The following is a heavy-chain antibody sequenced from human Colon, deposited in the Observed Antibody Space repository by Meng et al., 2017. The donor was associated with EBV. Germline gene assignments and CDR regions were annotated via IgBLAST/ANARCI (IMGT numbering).Heavy chain of an antibody. V-gene: IGHV4-34*01. D-gene: IGHD4-17*01. Sequence: VQLQQGGAGLLQPSETLSLTCAVYGGSFSGYYWTWIRQPPGKGLEWIGEINHSGSTNYNPSLKSRVTISVDTSKNQFSLKVTSVTAADTAVYYCARYRLQNDYGDQLYYFDYLGQGSLVTVSS. J-gene: IGHJ4*02. CDR3: ARYRLQNDYGDQLYYFDY. CDR1: GGSFSGYY. CDR2: INHSGST.